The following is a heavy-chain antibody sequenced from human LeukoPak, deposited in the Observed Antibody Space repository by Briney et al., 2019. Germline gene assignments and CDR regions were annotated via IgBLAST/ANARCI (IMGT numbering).Heavy chain of an antibody. CDR3: ASGPKGGGWPFDY. Sequence: SETLSLTCTVSGGSFSGYYWSWIRQPPGKGLEWIGEINHSGSTNYNPSLKSRVTISVDTSKNQFSLKLSSVTAADTAVYYCASGPKGGGWPFDYWGQGTLVTVSS. D-gene: IGHD6-19*01. J-gene: IGHJ4*02. CDR2: INHSGST. V-gene: IGHV4-34*01. CDR1: GGSFSGYY.